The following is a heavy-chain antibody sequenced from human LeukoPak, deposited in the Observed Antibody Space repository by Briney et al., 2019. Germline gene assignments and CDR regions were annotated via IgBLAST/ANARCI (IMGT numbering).Heavy chain of an antibody. CDR2: IKQDGSEK. Sequence: GGSLRLSCAASGFTFSNYWMTWVRQAPGKGLEWVANIKQDGSEKNYVDSVKGRFTISRDNAKNSLYLQMNSLRAEDTAVYYCATGEGGSYYDSRGYYSDIWGQGTMVTVSS. V-gene: IGHV3-7*02. CDR3: ATGEGGSYYDSRGYYSDI. D-gene: IGHD3-22*01. J-gene: IGHJ3*02. CDR1: GFTFSNYW.